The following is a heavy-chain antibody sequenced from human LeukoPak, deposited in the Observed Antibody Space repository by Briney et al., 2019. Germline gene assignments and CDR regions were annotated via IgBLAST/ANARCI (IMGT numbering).Heavy chain of an antibody. CDR2: IYYSGST. Sequence: SETLSLTCTVSGGSISSSSYYWGWIRQPPGKGLEWIGSIYYSGSTYYNPSLKSRVTISVGTSKNQFSLKLSSVTAADTAVYYCARRPGLEMATIYAFDIWGQGTMVTVSS. CDR3: ARRPGLEMATIYAFDI. J-gene: IGHJ3*02. CDR1: GGSISSSSYY. V-gene: IGHV4-39*01. D-gene: IGHD5-24*01.